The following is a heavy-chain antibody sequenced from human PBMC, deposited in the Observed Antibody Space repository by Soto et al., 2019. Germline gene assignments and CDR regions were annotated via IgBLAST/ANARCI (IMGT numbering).Heavy chain of an antibody. CDR2: INHSGST. V-gene: IGHV4-34*01. D-gene: IGHD3-3*01. CDR3: ARARRQEYYDFWSGYNRNGFDH. CDR1: GGSFSGYY. J-gene: IGHJ5*02. Sequence: QVQLQQWGAGLLKPSETLSLTCAVYGGSFSGYYWSWIRPPPGKGLEWIGEINHSGSTNYNPSLKSRVTIPVDTSKNQFSLKLSSVTAADTAVYYCARARRQEYYDFWSGYNRNGFDHWCQGTLVTVSS.